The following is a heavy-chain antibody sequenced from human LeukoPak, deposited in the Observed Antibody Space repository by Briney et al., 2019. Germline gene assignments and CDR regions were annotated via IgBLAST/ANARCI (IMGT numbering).Heavy chain of an antibody. CDR3: ANLPYGSGCSIYRDYYYYMDV. CDR1: VFTFSRYG. Sequence: GGSLRLSCAASVFTFSRYGMSWVRQAPGKGLEWVSAISGRGGSTYYADSVRGRFTISRDNSKNTLYLQMNSLRAEDTAVYYCANLPYGSGCSIYRDYYYYMDVWGKGTTVTISS. J-gene: IGHJ6*03. D-gene: IGHD3-10*01. CDR2: ISGRGGST. V-gene: IGHV3-23*01.